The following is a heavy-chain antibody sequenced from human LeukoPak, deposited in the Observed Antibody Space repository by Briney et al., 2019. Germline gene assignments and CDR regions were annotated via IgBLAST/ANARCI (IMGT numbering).Heavy chain of an antibody. J-gene: IGHJ4*02. V-gene: IGHV4-39*01. D-gene: IGHD5-12*01. Sequence: PSETLSLTCNVFGGSISSSNYYWAWIRQPPGQGLEWIGSIYYSGSTYINPSLKSRVTISADTPKNQFSLKLSSVTAADTAVYYCARRIIVATIDYWGQGILVTVSS. CDR3: ARRIIVATIDY. CDR2: IYYSGST. CDR1: GGSISSSNYY.